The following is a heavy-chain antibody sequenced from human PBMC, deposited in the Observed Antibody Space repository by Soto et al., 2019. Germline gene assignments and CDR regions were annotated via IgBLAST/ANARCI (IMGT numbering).Heavy chain of an antibody. CDR2: ISSSSSTI. CDR3: ARVGSGPPAY. D-gene: IGHD3-10*01. Sequence: GXSLRLSCAASGFSFDTYSISWVRQAPGKGLEWVSYISSSSSTIYYSDSVKGRFTISRDNAKNSLYLQMNSLRDEDTAVYFCARVGSGPPAYWGQGTLVTVSS. CDR1: GFSFDTYS. V-gene: IGHV3-48*02. J-gene: IGHJ4*02.